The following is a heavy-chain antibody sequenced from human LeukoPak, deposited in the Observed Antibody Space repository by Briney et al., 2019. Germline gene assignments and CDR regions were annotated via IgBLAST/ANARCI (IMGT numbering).Heavy chain of an antibody. D-gene: IGHD3-16*02. Sequence: SETLSLTCAVYGGSFSGYYWSWIRQPPGKGLEWIGEINHSGSTNYNPSLKSRVTISVDTSKNQFSLKLSSVTAADTAVYYCARGVLYYDYVWGSYRYMDYYYYYYMDVWGKGTTVTVSS. J-gene: IGHJ6*03. V-gene: IGHV4-34*01. CDR1: GGSFSGYY. CDR3: ARGVLYYDYVWGSYRYMDYYYYYYMDV. CDR2: INHSGST.